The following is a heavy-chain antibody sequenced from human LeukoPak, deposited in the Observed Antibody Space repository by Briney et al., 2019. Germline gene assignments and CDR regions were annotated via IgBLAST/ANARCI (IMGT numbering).Heavy chain of an antibody. V-gene: IGHV3-7*01. J-gene: IGHJ4*02. CDR1: GLTFSSSW. CDR2: INPDGNKK. D-gene: IGHD3-3*02. CDR3: ARDFFHSDISRPFDY. Sequence: GGSLRLSCAVSGLTFSSSWMDWVRQAPGKGLEWVASINPDGNKKYSADSVKGRFTISRDNAKDSLYLQMNSLRAEDSAVYYCARDFFHSDISRPFDYWGQGTLVTVSS.